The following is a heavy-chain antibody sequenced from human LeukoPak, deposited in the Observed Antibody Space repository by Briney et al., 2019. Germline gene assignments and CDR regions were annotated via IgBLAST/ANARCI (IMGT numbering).Heavy chain of an antibody. V-gene: IGHV3-11*04. D-gene: IGHD3-10*01. CDR2: ISHSGSTI. CDR3: ATYGSGSGTFFDS. Sequence: GGSLRLSCAASGYMFSDYYMSWIRQTPEKGLEWLAYISHSGSTIYYAESVKGRFTVSRDNGKNSLYLQMNTLRAEGTALYYCATYGSGSGTFFDSWGQGTLVTVSS. CDR1: GYMFSDYY. J-gene: IGHJ4*01.